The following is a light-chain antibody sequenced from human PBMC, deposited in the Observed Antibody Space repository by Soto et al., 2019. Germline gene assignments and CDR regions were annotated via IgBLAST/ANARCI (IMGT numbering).Light chain of an antibody. CDR1: QSVFSS. Sequence: EIVITQSPATLSVSPGERATLSCRASQSVFSSLAWYQQKPGQAPRLLIYGAATRATGIPARFSGSGSGTEFTLTIXSLQSEDFAVYFCQQYHNWPTFGQGTKV. V-gene: IGKV3-15*01. J-gene: IGKJ1*01. CDR2: GAA. CDR3: QQYHNWPT.